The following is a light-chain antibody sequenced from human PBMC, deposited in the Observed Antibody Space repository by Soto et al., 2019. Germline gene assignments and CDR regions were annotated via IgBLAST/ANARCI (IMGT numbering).Light chain of an antibody. CDR1: SSDVGSYNC. J-gene: IGLJ2*01. V-gene: IGLV2-18*02. Sequence: QSALTQPPSVSGSPGQSVTISCTGTSSDVGSYNCVSWYQQPPGTAPKLMIYEVNNRPSGVPNRFSGSKSGNTASLTISGLQADDEADYYCSSYTRSSTFVFGGGTKLTVL. CDR3: SSYTRSSTFV. CDR2: EVN.